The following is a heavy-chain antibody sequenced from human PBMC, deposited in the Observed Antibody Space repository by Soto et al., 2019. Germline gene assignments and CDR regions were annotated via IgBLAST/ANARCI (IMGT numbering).Heavy chain of an antibody. D-gene: IGHD6-13*01. CDR3: ARRYSSAFDI. J-gene: IGHJ3*02. CDR1: GGSISSYY. V-gene: IGHV4-59*08. CDR2: FYYSGST. Sequence: QVQLQESGPGLVKPSETLSLTRTVSGGSISSYYWSWIRQPPGKGLEWVGYFYYSGSTNYNPAPKSRVTISVDTSKNQFSLKLSSVTAADTAVYYCARRYSSAFDIWGQGTMVTVSS.